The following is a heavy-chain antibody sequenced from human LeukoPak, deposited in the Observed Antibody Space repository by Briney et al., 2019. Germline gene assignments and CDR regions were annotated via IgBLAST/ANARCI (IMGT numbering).Heavy chain of an antibody. V-gene: IGHV4-34*01. D-gene: IGHD3-3*01. CDR3: ARVRYYDFWSGADNLLDY. CDR1: GGSFSGYY. J-gene: IGHJ4*02. Sequence: SETLSLTCAVHGGSFSGYYWSWIRQPPGKGLGWIGEINHSGSTNYNPSLKSRVTISADTTKNQFSLKLSSVTAADTAVYYCARVRYYDFWSGADNLLDYWGQGTLVAVSS. CDR2: INHSGST.